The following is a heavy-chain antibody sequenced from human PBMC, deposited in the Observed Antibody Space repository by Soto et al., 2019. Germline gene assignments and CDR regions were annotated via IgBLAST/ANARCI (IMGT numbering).Heavy chain of an antibody. J-gene: IGHJ4*02. Sequence: ASVKVSCKASGYTFTGHFMHWVRQAPGQGFEWMGWINPNSGGTNYVQRFQGRVSMTRDTSISTAYMELSRLTSDDTAVCYCARDDYGGNSGVLVDFWGQGTLVTVSS. V-gene: IGHV1-2*02. CDR3: ARDDYGGNSGVLVDF. CDR2: INPNSGGT. CDR1: GYTFTGHF. D-gene: IGHD4-17*01.